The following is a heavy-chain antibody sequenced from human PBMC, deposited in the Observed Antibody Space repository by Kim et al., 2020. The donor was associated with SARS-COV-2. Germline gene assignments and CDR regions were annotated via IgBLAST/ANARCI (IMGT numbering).Heavy chain of an antibody. D-gene: IGHD5-12*01. V-gene: IGHV1-18*01. J-gene: IGHJ4*02. CDR3: ARGMDIVATITDY. Sequence: YAQKLQGRCTMTTDTSTSTAYTELRSLRSDDTAVYYCARGMDIVATITDYWGQGTLVTVSS.